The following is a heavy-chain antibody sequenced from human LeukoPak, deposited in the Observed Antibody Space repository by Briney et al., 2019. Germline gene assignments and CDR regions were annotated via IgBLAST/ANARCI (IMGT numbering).Heavy chain of an antibody. D-gene: IGHD3-22*01. CDR3: AKSNGYGLIDI. CDR2: INHSGST. V-gene: IGHV4-34*01. Sequence: SETLSLTCAVYGGSFSGYYWSWIRQPPGKGLEWIGEINHSGSTNYNPSLKSRVTISLDTSRNQFSLKLNSVTAADTAVYYCAKSNGYGLIDIWGQGAMVTVSS. CDR1: GGSFSGYY. J-gene: IGHJ3*02.